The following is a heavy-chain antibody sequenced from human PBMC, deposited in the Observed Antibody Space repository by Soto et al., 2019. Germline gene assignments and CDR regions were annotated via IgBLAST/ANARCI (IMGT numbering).Heavy chain of an antibody. J-gene: IGHJ5*02. CDR1: GFSLSTSGVG. V-gene: IGHV2-5*01. Sequence: SGPTLVQPTQPLTLTCTFSGFSLSTSGVGVGWIRQPPGKALEWLALIYWNDDKRYSPSLKGRLTITKDTSKNQVVLTMTNMDPVDTATYYCAHRREGLWFGELLSTTYNWFDPWGQGTLVTVSS. D-gene: IGHD3-10*01. CDR3: AHRREGLWFGELLSTTYNWFDP. CDR2: IYWNDDK.